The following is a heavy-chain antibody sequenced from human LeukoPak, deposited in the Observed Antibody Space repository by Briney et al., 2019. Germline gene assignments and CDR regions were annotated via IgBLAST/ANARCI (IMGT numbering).Heavy chain of an antibody. V-gene: IGHV3-30*18. CDR2: ISYDGSNK. CDR3: AKGSRQAAAGRNEPLDY. D-gene: IGHD6-13*01. J-gene: IGHJ4*02. Sequence: PGRSLRLSCAASGFTFSSYGMHWVRQAPGKGLAWVAVISYDGSNKYYADSVKGRFTISRDNSKNTLYLQMNSLRAEDTAVYHCAKGSRQAAAGRNEPLDYWGQGTLVTVSS. CDR1: GFTFSSYG.